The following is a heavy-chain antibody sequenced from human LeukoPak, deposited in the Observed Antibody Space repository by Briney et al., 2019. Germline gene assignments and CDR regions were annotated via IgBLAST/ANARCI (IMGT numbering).Heavy chain of an antibody. J-gene: IGHJ4*02. V-gene: IGHV3-23*01. CDR2: ISGSGAST. D-gene: IGHD3-22*01. CDR1: GFTFSSYE. Sequence: GGSLRLSCAASGFTFSSYEMNWVRQAPGKGLEWGSGISGSGASTYYADSVKGRFTISRDNSKNTLYLQMNSLRAEDTAVYFCSKHHDSSGYYYDYWGQGTLVTVS. CDR3: SKHHDSSGYYYDY.